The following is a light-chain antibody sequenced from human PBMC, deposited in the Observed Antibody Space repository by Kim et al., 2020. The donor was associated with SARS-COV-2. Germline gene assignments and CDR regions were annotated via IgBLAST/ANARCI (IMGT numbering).Light chain of an antibody. Sequence: QSALTQPASASGSPGQSVTISCTGTSSDVGGYNYVSWYQQHPGKAPKLMIYEVSKRPSGVPDRFSGSKSGNTASLTVSGLQAEDEADYCCSSYAGSNHLVFGGGPPLTVL. J-gene: IGLJ2*01. CDR2: EVS. CDR1: SSDVGGYNY. CDR3: SSYAGSNHLV. V-gene: IGLV2-8*01.